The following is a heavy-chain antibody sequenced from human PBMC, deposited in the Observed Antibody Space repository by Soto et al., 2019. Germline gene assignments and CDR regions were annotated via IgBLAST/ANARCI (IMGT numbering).Heavy chain of an antibody. V-gene: IGHV3-48*02. CDR3: TRDRPPKNTGWTIFDY. Sequence: EVQLMESGGGLVQPGGSLRLSCAASGFTLSSYNMNWVRQAPGKGLEWVSFISGVNSDVFYADSVKGRFTISIDIAKKALYLQMNSLRDEDTAVYYCTRDRPPKNTGWTIFDYWGQGTLVTVSS. CDR2: ISGVNSDV. D-gene: IGHD3-9*01. J-gene: IGHJ4*02. CDR1: GFTLSSYN.